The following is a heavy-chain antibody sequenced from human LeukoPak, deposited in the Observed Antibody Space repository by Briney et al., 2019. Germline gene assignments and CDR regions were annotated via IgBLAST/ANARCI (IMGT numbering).Heavy chain of an antibody. CDR2: IYSGGST. CDR3: ARDPRLVGDYGDLTDAFDI. CDR1: GFTVSSNY. V-gene: IGHV3-53*01. D-gene: IGHD4-17*01. J-gene: IGHJ3*02. Sequence: GVSLRLSCAASGFTVSSNYMSWVRQAPGKGLEWVSVIYSGGSTYYADSVKGRFTISRDNSKNTLYLQMNSLRAEDTAVYYCARDPRLVGDYGDLTDAFDIWGQGTMVTVSS.